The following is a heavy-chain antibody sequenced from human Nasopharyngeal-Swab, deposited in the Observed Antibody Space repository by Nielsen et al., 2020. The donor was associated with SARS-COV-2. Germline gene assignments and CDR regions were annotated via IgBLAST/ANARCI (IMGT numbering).Heavy chain of an antibody. Sequence: SVKVSCKASGFTFTSSAVQWVRQARGQRLERIGWIVVGSGNTHYAQKFQERVTITRDMSTSTAYMELSSLRSEDTAVYYCAADRRYFDWLLGEYYGMDVWGQGTTVTVSS. V-gene: IGHV1-58*01. CDR3: AADRRYFDWLLGEYYGMDV. CDR2: IVVGSGNT. J-gene: IGHJ6*02. CDR1: GFTFTSSA. D-gene: IGHD3-9*01.